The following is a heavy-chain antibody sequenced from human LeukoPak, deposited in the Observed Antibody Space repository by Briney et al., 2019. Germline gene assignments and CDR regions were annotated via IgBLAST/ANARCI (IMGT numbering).Heavy chain of an antibody. J-gene: IGHJ4*02. Sequence: GASVKVSCKASGYTFTDYYMHWVRQAPGQGLEWMGWLNPNSGDTNYAQKFQGRVAMTRDTSTSTAYMEVSRLRSDDTAVYYCAKDMRSRGHSGYDCFDYWGQGTLVTVSS. V-gene: IGHV1-2*02. CDR2: LNPNSGDT. D-gene: IGHD5-12*01. CDR3: AKDMRSRGHSGYDCFDY. CDR1: GYTFTDYY.